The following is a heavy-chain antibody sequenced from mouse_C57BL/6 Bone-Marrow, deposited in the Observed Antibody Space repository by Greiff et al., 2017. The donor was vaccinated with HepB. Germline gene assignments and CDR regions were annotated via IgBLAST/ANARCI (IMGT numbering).Heavy chain of an antibody. CDR1: GFTFSNYW. D-gene: IGHD1-2*01. J-gene: IGHJ4*01. CDR2: IRLKSDNYAT. V-gene: IGHV6-3*01. Sequence: EVKLMESGGGLVQPGGSMKLSCVASGFTFSNYWMNWVRQSPEKGLEWVAQIRLKSDNYATHYAESVKGRFTISRDDSKSSVYLQMNNLRAEDTGIYYCTDLRPLANYAMDYWGQGTSVTVSS. CDR3: TDLRPLANYAMDY.